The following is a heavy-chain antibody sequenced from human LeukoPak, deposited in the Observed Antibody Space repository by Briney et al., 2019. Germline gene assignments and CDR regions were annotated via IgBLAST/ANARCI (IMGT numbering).Heavy chain of an antibody. J-gene: IGHJ4*02. V-gene: IGHV1-69*13. CDR3: ARARGDYVPHYFDY. CDR1: GGTFSSYA. D-gene: IGHD4-17*01. Sequence: GASVKVSCKASGGTFSSYAISWVRQAPGQGLEWMGGIIPIFGTANYAQKFQGSVTITADESTSTAYMELSSLRSEDTAVYYCARARGDYVPHYFDYWGQGTLVTVSS. CDR2: IIPIFGTA.